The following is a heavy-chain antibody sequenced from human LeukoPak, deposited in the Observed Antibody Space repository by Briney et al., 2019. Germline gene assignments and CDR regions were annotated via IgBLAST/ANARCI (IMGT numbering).Heavy chain of an antibody. V-gene: IGHV3-74*01. J-gene: IGHJ1*01. CDR1: GFTFSSYW. D-gene: IGHD5-18*01. Sequence: QPGGSLRLSCAASGFTFSSYWMHWVRQAPGKGLVWVSRIKSDGSSTTYADSVKGRFTISRDNAKNTLYLQMSSLRAEDTAVYYCARRTAGSDTGGYFQEWGQGTLATVSS. CDR3: ARRTAGSDTGGYFQE. CDR2: IKSDGSST.